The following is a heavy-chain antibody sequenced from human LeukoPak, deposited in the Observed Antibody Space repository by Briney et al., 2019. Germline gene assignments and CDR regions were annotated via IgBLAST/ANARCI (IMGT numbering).Heavy chain of an antibody. J-gene: IGHJ4*02. V-gene: IGHV3-7*01. CDR2: IKQDGSEK. CDR1: GFTFSSYW. CDR3: ARVVFPSRVSDY. Sequence: GGSLRLSCAASGFTFSSYWMSWVRQASGKGLEWVANIKQDGSEKYYVDSVKGRFTISKDNAKNSLNLQMNSLRAEDTAVYYCARVVFPSRVSDYWGQGTLVTVSS. D-gene: IGHD2-21*01.